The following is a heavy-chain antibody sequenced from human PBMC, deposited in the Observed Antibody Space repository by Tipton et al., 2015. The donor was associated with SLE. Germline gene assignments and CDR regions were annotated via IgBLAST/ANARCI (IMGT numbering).Heavy chain of an antibody. V-gene: IGHV4-4*01. D-gene: IGHD6-13*01. J-gene: IGHJ4*02. CDR1: GVSISSRDY. Sequence: SLRLSCTVSGVSISSRDYWSWVRQPPGEGLEWIGDISHSGNTTYTPSLRSRVTISVDKSKNQFSLRLNSLTDADTAMYFCARGKSSRFCDGGVYFDHWAREAWSPSPQ. CDR3: ARGKSSRFCDGGVYFDH. CDR2: ISHSGNT.